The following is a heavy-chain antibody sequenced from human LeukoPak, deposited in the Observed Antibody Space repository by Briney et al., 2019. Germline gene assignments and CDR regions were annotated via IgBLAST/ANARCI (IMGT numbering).Heavy chain of an antibody. D-gene: IGHD3-22*01. V-gene: IGHV3-74*01. J-gene: IGHJ5*02. CDR2: INTDGGST. CDR1: KFTFSNYW. CDR3: ARVLSGSWDWFDP. Sequence: GGSLRLSCAASKFTFSNYWMHWVRQAPGKGLVWVSRINTDGGSTNYADSVKGRFTISRDNAKNTLYLQMNGLRAEDTAVYYCARVLSGSWDWFDPWGQGTLVTVSS.